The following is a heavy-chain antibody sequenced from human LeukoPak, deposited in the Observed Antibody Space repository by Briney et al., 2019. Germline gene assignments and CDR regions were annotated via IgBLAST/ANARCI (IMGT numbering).Heavy chain of an antibody. CDR2: IYNSGST. V-gene: IGHV4-39*07. J-gene: IGHJ5*02. D-gene: IGHD2-15*01. CDR1: GGSFRSSSYY. CDR3: ARDAHVVVVAATLNWFDP. Sequence: SETLSLTCIVSGGSFRSSSYYWGWIRQPPGKGLVWIGCIYNSGSTYYNPSLKSRVTISVDTSKSQFSLKLSSVNAADTAVYYCARDAHVVVVAATLNWFDPWGQGTLVTVSS.